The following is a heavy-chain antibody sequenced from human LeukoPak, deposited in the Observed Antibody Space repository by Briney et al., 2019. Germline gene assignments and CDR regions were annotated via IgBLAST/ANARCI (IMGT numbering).Heavy chain of an antibody. CDR2: IRYDGSNK. V-gene: IGHV3-30*02. Sequence: SGGSLRLSCAASGFTFSSYGMHWVRQAPGKGLEWVAFIRYDGSNKYYADSVKGRFTISRDNSKNTLYLQMNSLRAEDTAVYYCAKVAKFGVQGVIMQYYYYYMDVWGKGTTVTVSS. CDR3: AKVAKFGVQGVIMQYYYYYMDV. CDR1: GFTFSSYG. J-gene: IGHJ6*03. D-gene: IGHD3-10*01.